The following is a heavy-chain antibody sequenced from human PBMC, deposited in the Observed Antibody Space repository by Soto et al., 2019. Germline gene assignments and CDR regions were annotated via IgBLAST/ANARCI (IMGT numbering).Heavy chain of an antibody. CDR2: INPNSGGT. CDR1: GYTFTGYY. D-gene: IGHD6-6*01. Sequence: QVQLVQSGAEEKKPGASVEVSCKASGYTFTGYYTHWVRQAPGQGLECMGWINPNSGGTNYAQKFQGWVTMTRDTSISTAYMELSRLRSDDTAVYYCARGSSIAARRYYYYYGMDVWGQGTTVTVSS. CDR3: ARGSSIAARRYYYYYGMDV. V-gene: IGHV1-2*04. J-gene: IGHJ6*02.